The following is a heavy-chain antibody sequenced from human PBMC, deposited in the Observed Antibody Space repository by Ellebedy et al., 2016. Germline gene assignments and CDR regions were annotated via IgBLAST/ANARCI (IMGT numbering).Heavy chain of an antibody. CDR3: AHKAYGDYVSFWFDP. Sequence: SGPTLVKPTQTLTLTCSFSGFSLSSPEMAVAWIRQPPGRALEWLALIYWDDDKRYNPSLKNRLTVTKDTSKNQVVLTMTNVDPVDTATYYCAHKAYGDYVSFWFDPWGPGTLVTVSS. V-gene: IGHV2-5*02. CDR2: IYWDDDK. D-gene: IGHD4-17*01. J-gene: IGHJ5*02. CDR1: GFSLSSPEMA.